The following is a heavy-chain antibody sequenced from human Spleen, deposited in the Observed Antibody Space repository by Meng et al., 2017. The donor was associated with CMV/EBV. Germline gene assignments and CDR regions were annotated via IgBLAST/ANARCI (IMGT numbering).Heavy chain of an antibody. CDR1: GGSRRSNY. CDR3: AKGTTYFHY. D-gene: IGHD1-14*01. V-gene: IGHV4-59*01. CDR2: VYYSGGT. Sequence: LSITCSVSGGSRRSNYWTWIRQPPGQTLEWIGYVYYSGGTNYNPSLKSRVTMSVDTSKNQFSLRLSSVTAADTAVYYCAKGTTYFHYWGQGTLVTVSS. J-gene: IGHJ4*02.